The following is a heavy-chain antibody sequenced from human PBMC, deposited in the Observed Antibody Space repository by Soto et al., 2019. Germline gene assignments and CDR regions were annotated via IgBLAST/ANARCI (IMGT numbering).Heavy chain of an antibody. CDR2: ISGRGSKT. J-gene: IGHJ6*02. Sequence: PGGSLRLSCAASGFTFSDYAMSWVRQAPGKGLEWVSAISGRGSKTFYADSVKGRFSISRDKSKNTLYLQMNSLRAEDTAVYHCAKVAHEYTEPDENYPHFGMDVWGRGTTVTVSS. CDR3: AKVAHEYTEPDENYPHFGMDV. V-gene: IGHV3-23*01. D-gene: IGHD3-10*01. CDR1: GFTFSDYA.